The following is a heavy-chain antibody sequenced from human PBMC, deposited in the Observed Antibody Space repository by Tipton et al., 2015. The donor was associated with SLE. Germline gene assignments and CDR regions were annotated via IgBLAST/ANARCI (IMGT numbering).Heavy chain of an antibody. CDR1: GGSISSYF. J-gene: IGHJ3*02. V-gene: IGHV4-4*07. Sequence: TLSLTCTVSGGSISSYFWTWIRQPAGKGLEWIGRMYGSGSANYNPSLKSRVIISVDTSKNQFSLKLSSVTAADTAVYYCARYDYSDERAFDIWGQGTMVTVSS. D-gene: IGHD4-17*01. CDR3: ARYDYSDERAFDI. CDR2: MYGSGSA.